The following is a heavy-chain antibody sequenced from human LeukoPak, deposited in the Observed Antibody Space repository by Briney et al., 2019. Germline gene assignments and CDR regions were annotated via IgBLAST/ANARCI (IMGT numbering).Heavy chain of an antibody. CDR3: AREGALVATFDY. CDR2: TSSSSNYI. D-gene: IGHD5-12*01. CDR1: GFTFSSFI. J-gene: IGHJ4*02. Sequence: GGSLRLSCAASGFTFSSFITSWVRQAPGKGLEWVASTSSSSNYISYADSVKGRFTISRDSAKNSLYLQMNSLRAEDTAVYYCAREGALVATFDYWGQGTLVTVSS. V-gene: IGHV3-21*01.